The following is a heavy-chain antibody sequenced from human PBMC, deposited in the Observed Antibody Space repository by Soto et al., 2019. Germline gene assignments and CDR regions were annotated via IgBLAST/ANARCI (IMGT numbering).Heavy chain of an antibody. V-gene: IGHV1-8*01. D-gene: IGHD1-26*01. CDR3: ARVMGSVDY. Sequence: QVQLVQSGAEVKKPGTSVRISCKTSGYIFSNYDINWVRQAAGRGLEWMGWMNPNSGYTGSARKFQGRVTMTRDTSMRTAYMELSSLRSEDTAVYYCARVMGSVDYWGQGTLVTVSS. CDR2: MNPNSGYT. CDR1: GYIFSNYD. J-gene: IGHJ4*02.